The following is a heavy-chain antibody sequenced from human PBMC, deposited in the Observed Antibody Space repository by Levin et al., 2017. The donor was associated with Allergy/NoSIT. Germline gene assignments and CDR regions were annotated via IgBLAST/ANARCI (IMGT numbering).Heavy chain of an antibody. V-gene: IGHV4-34*01. D-gene: IGHD6-13*01. J-gene: IGHJ4*02. CDR2: INHSGNT. CDR1: SGSFSGHY. Sequence: SCAVYSGSFSGHYWSWIRQSPGKGLEWIGEINHSGNTNYNPSLKSRVTIPVDTSKNQFSLKLRSVTAADTAVYYCARGRAGQQLFDDWGQGTLVTVSS. CDR3: ARGRAGQQLFDD.